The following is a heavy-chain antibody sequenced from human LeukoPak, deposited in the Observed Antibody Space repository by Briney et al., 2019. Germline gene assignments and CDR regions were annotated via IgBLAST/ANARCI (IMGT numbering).Heavy chain of an antibody. CDR3: ARGSRNVYFDY. D-gene: IGHD2-8*01. J-gene: IGHJ4*02. CDR2: IYSGGST. Sequence: GGSLRLSCAASGFTVSSNFMSWVRQAPGKGLEWVAVIYSGGSTYYADSVKGRFTISGDNSKNTLYLQMNSLRPEDTAVYYCARGSRNVYFDYWGQGTLVTVSS. V-gene: IGHV3-66*02. CDR1: GFTVSSNF.